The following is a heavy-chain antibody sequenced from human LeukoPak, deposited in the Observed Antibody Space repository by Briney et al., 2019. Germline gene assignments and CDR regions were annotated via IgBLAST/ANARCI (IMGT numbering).Heavy chain of an antibody. CDR3: ARLNAYTDF. Sequence: SETLSLTCTVSGGSISSGDYYWSWLRQPPGKGLEWIGYIYYSGSTYYNPSLKSRVSISVDRSKNQFSLKVTSVTAADTAIYYCARLNAYTDFWGQGILVAVSS. D-gene: IGHD3-16*01. CDR1: GGSISSGDYY. V-gene: IGHV4-30-4*01. J-gene: IGHJ4*02. CDR2: IYYSGST.